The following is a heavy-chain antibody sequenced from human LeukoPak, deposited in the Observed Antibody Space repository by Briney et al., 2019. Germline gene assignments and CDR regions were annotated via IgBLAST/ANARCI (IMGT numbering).Heavy chain of an antibody. CDR1: VYIFTSHD. CDR3: ARRAHIGSDY. V-gene: IGHV1-8*03. J-gene: IGHJ4*02. Sequence: GASVKVSCKASVYIFTSHDINWVRQATGQGLEWMGWMNPNSGNTGYAQKFQGRVTITRNTSISTAYRELSSLRSEDTAVYYCARRAHIGSDYWGQGTLVTVSS. D-gene: IGHD1-26*01. CDR2: MNPNSGNT.